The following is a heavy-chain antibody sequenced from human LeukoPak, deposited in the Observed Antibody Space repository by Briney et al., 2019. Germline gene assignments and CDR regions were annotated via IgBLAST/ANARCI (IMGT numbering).Heavy chain of an antibody. Sequence: SETLSLTCNVSGASISNYFWSWVRQPAGKGLEWIGRMYVSGSPNYNPSLKSRVTMSVDTSKNQFSLKLSSVTAADTAVYYCVRGNYRPKYSWFDPWGQGTLVTVSS. CDR1: GASISNYF. D-gene: IGHD1-7*01. CDR2: MYVSGSP. CDR3: VRGNYRPKYSWFDP. J-gene: IGHJ5*02. V-gene: IGHV4-4*07.